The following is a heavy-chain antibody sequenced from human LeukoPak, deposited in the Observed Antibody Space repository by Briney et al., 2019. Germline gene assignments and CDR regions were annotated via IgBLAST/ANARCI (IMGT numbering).Heavy chain of an antibody. Sequence: GGSLRLSCAASGFTFSSYAMSWVRQAPGKGLEWVSAISGSGGSTYYADSVKGRFTISRDNSKNTLYLQMNNLRAEDTAVYNCAKLSGSSGSPSNWFEVWGQGTLVTVSS. CDR2: ISGSGGST. J-gene: IGHJ5*02. V-gene: IGHV3-23*01. D-gene: IGHD3-10*01. CDR1: GFTFSSYA. CDR3: AKLSGSSGSPSNWFEV.